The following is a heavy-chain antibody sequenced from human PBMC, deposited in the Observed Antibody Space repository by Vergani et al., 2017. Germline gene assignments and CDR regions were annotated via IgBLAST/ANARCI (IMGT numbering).Heavy chain of an antibody. CDR1: GFTSSSYA. Sequence: EVQLLESGGGLVQPGGSLRLSCAASGFTSSSYAMSWVRQAPGKGLEWVSAISGSGGSTYYADSVKGRFTISRDNSKNTLYLQMNSLRAEDTAVYYCAKGSHYYYDSSVYFYGGQGTLVTVPS. V-gene: IGHV3-23*01. D-gene: IGHD3-22*01. J-gene: IGHJ4*02. CDR3: AKGSHYYYDSSVYFY. CDR2: ISGSGGST.